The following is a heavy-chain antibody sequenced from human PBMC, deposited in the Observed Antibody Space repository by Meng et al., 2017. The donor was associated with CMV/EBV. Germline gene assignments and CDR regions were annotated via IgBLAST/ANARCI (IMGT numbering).Heavy chain of an antibody. CDR3: ARSIVVVPAAIKPLPDY. J-gene: IGHJ4*02. Sequence: GGSLRLSCAASGFTFSSYGMHWVRQAPGKGLEWVAFIRYDGSNKYYADSVKGRFTISRDNSKNTLYLQMNSLRAEDTAVYYCARSIVVVPAAIKPLPDYWGQGTLVTVSS. V-gene: IGHV3-30*02. CDR2: IRYDGSNK. D-gene: IGHD2-2*02. CDR1: GFTFSSYG.